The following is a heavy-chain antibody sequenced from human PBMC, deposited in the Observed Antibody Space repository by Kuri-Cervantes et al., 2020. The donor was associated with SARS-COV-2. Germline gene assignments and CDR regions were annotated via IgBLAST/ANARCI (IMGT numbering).Heavy chain of an antibody. V-gene: IGHV3-30*02. CDR2: IRYDGSNK. Sequence: GGSLRPSCAASGFTFSSYGMHWVRQAPGKGLEWVAFIRYDGSNKYYADSVKGRVTISRDNSKNSLYLQMNSLRAEDTAVYYCARIGYFDWLFHSDHDHYYFDYWGQGTLVTVSS. J-gene: IGHJ4*02. CDR1: GFTFSSYG. D-gene: IGHD3-9*01. CDR3: ARIGYFDWLFHSDHDHYYFDY.